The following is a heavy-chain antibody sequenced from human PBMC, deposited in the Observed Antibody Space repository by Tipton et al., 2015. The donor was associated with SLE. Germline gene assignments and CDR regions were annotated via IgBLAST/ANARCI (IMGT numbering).Heavy chain of an antibody. CDR3: ARRLTRYSGYDYFDY. J-gene: IGHJ4*02. Sequence: LRLSCTVSGGSISSSSYYWGWIRQPPGKGLEWIGYIYYSGSTNYNPSLKSRVTISVDTSKNQFSLKLSSVTAADTAVYYCARRLTRYSGYDYFDYWGQGTLVTVSS. V-gene: IGHV4-61*05. CDR2: IYYSGST. CDR1: GGSISSSSYY. D-gene: IGHD5-12*01.